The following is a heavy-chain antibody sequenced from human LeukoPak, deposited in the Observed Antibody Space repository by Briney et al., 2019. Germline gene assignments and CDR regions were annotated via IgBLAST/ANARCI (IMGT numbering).Heavy chain of an antibody. Sequence: GGSLRLSCAASGFTFSSYGMHWVRQAPGKGLEWVAFIRYDGSNKYYADSVKGRFTISRDNSKNTLCLQMNSLRAEDTAVYYCAKDLSKGLLYRRGMYYFDYWGQGTLVTVSS. J-gene: IGHJ4*02. CDR3: AKDLSKGLLYRRGMYYFDY. CDR2: IRYDGSNK. CDR1: GFTFSSYG. V-gene: IGHV3-30*02. D-gene: IGHD3-10*01.